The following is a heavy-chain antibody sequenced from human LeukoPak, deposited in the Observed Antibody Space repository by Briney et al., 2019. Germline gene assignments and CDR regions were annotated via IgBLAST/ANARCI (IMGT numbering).Heavy chain of an antibody. CDR2: ISGGGGST. CDR1: GFTFSSYA. J-gene: IGHJ4*02. Sequence: GRSLRLSCAASGFTFSSYAMSWVRQAPGKGLEWVSAISGGGGSTYYADSVKGRFTISRDNSKNTLYLQMNSLRAEDTAVYYCAKAQILVTELFFDYWGQGTLVTVSS. CDR3: AKAQILVTELFFDY. V-gene: IGHV3-23*01. D-gene: IGHD2-21*02.